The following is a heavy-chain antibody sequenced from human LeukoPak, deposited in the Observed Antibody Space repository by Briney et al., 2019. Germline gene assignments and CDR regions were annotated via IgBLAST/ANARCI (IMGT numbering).Heavy chain of an antibody. CDR2: MNPDSGNT. CDR1: GYTFSAYY. V-gene: IGHV1-8*02. D-gene: IGHD3-10*01. CDR3: ARYITMVRGGSWFDP. Sequence: ASVKVSCKAAGYTFSAYYIHWVRQAAGQGLEWMGWMNPDSGNTGYARNFQGRVTMTRNTSISTAYMELSSLRSEDTAVYYCARYITMVRGGSWFDPWGQGTLVTVSS. J-gene: IGHJ5*02.